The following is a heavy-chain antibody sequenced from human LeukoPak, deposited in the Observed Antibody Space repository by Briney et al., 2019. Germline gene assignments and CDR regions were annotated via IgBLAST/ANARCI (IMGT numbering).Heavy chain of an antibody. J-gene: IGHJ4*02. CDR1: GGTFSSYA. Sequence: SVKVSCKASGGTFSSYAISWVRQAPGQGLEWMGRIVPILGIANYAQKFQGRVTITADKSTSTAYMELSSLRSEDTAVYYCARALGAAGINYFDYWGQGTLVTVSS. V-gene: IGHV1-69*04. D-gene: IGHD6-13*01. CDR3: ARALGAAGINYFDY. CDR2: IVPILGIA.